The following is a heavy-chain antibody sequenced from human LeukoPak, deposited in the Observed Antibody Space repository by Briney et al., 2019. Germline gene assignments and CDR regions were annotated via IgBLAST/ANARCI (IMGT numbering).Heavy chain of an antibody. CDR1: GFTFSSYA. CDR3: ARDFCSSTSCYPDY. CDR2: ISYDGSNK. J-gene: IGHJ4*02. Sequence: QPGGSLRLSCAASGFTFSSYAMHWVRQAPGKGLEWVAVISYDGSNKYYADSVKGRFTISRDNSKNTLYLQMNSLRAEDTAVYYYARDFCSSTSCYPDYWGQGTLVTVSP. V-gene: IGHV3-30-3*01. D-gene: IGHD2-2*01.